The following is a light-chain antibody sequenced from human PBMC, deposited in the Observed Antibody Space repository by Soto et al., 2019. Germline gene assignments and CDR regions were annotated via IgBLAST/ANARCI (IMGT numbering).Light chain of an antibody. CDR3: SSYTSSSPPVV. J-gene: IGLJ2*01. CDR1: SSDIGNYNY. V-gene: IGLV2-14*01. CDR2: DVS. Sequence: QSALTQPASVSGSPGQSITISCTGTSSDIGNYNYVSWYQQHPGKAPKLMIYDVSNRPSGVSNRFSGSKSGNTASLTISGLQAEDEADYYCSSYTSSSPPVVFGGGTKLTVL.